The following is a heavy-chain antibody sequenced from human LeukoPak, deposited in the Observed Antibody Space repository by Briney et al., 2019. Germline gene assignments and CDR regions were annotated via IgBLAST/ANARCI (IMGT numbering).Heavy chain of an antibody. Sequence: GAALKISWKGAGYFFTSYWIGGGRQMAGKGLEWMGIIYPGDSDTRYSPSFQGQVTISADKSISTAYLQWSSLKASDTAMYYCAKHRLGYSYADWGQGTLVTVSS. CDR1: GYFFTSYW. V-gene: IGHV5-51*01. CDR3: AKHRLGYSYAD. CDR2: IYPGDSDT. D-gene: IGHD5-18*01. J-gene: IGHJ1*01.